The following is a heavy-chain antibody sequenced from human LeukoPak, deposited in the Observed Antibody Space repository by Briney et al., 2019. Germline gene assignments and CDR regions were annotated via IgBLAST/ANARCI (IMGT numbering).Heavy chain of an antibody. D-gene: IGHD4-17*01. CDR1: GGSISRYY. CDR2: IYYSGSSGST. V-gene: IGHV4-59*01. Sequence: SESLSLTCSVSGGSISRYYWSWIRQPPGKGLEWIGYIYYSGSSGSTYYNPSLKSRVTISVDTSKNQFSLKLSSVTAADTAVYYCARGYGDYYVDYWGQGTLLIVSS. CDR3: ARGYGDYYVDY. J-gene: IGHJ4*02.